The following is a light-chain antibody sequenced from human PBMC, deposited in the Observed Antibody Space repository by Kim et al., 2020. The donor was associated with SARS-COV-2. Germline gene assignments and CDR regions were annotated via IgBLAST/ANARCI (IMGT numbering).Light chain of an antibody. V-gene: IGKV1-39*01. CDR3: QQSYRTPYT. Sequence: AAVGDRVTITGRASQSITNYLNWYQLKPGKAPKLLIYAASSLQSGVPSRFSGSGSGTEFTLTISSLQREDFATYYCQQSYRTPYTSGQGTKLEI. J-gene: IGKJ2*01. CDR1: QSITNY. CDR2: AAS.